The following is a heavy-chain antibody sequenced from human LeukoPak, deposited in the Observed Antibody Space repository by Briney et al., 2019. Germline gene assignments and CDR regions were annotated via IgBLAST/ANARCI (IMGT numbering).Heavy chain of an antibody. D-gene: IGHD6-13*01. Sequence: ASLKVFCKASGYTFSTYGISWVRQAPGQGLEWMGWILPYSGNTNYAQKLQGRVSVTTDTSTTTAYMGLRSLTSDDTTVYYCAKDSRGSRNSLDVWGQGTTITVSS. V-gene: IGHV1-18*01. CDR2: ILPYSGNT. CDR3: AKDSRGSRNSLDV. CDR1: GYTFSTYG. J-gene: IGHJ6*02.